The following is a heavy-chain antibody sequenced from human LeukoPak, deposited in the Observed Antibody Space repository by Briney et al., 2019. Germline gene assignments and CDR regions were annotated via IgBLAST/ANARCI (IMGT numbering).Heavy chain of an antibody. V-gene: IGHV4-39*01. Sequence: PSETLSLTCTVSGGSISSSSYHWGWIRQPPGKGLEWLGSIYYSGSTYYHPSLKSRVTISADTSKNQFSLKLSSVTDADTAVYYCARHPRYCSGGSCYSYYYGMDVGGQGTTVTVS. J-gene: IGHJ6*02. CDR1: GGSISSSSYH. CDR2: IYYSGST. D-gene: IGHD2-15*01. CDR3: ARHPRYCSGGSCYSYYYGMDV.